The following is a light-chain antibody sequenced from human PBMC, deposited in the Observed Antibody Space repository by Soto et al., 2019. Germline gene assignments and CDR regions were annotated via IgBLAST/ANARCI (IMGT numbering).Light chain of an antibody. CDR2: SAS. J-gene: IGKJ2*01. Sequence: DIQVTQSPSFLSASVGDRVTITCRASQGIGSYLAWYQQRPGRAPKLLIHSASTLQSGVPSRFSGSGSGTEFTLTISSLQPEDFATHYCEQFNNYPRTVGQGTKVDIK. V-gene: IGKV1-9*01. CDR3: EQFNNYPRT. CDR1: QGIGSY.